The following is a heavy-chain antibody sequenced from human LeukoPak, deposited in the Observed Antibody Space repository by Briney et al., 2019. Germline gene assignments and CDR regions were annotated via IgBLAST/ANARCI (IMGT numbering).Heavy chain of an antibody. J-gene: IGHJ4*02. CDR3: AGGAGFLIDY. D-gene: IGHD2/OR15-2a*01. CDR2: IKKDGSEK. Sequence: GSLRLSCAASGFTFSNYWMNWVRQAPGKGPEWVAIIKKDGSEKYYADSVKGRFTISRDNAKNSLYLQMNSLRADDTAVYFCAGGAGFLIDYWGQGALVTVSS. V-gene: IGHV3-7*01. CDR1: GFTFSNYW.